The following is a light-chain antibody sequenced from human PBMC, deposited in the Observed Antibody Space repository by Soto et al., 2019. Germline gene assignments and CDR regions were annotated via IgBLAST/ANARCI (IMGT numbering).Light chain of an antibody. CDR3: HQYDTFPVT. Sequence: DIQMTQSPSTLSASVGDRVTITCRASQSIRSWLAWYQHKPGKAPKLLIYDASSLESGVPSRFSGSGSGTEFTLTISSLQPDDFATYYCHQYDTFPVTFGQGTRLEIK. CDR2: DAS. J-gene: IGKJ5*01. V-gene: IGKV1-5*01. CDR1: QSIRSW.